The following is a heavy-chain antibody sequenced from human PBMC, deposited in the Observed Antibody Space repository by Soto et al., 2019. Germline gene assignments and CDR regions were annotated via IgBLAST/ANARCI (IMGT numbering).Heavy chain of an antibody. J-gene: IGHJ4*01. Sequence: NPSETLSLTCTVSGGSISNYYWTWIRQTPGEGLEWLGYVYYTGSTNYNPSLKSRLTMSVDTSKNQFSLDLSSATAADTAVYYCAREDPGMITLDYWGHGTLVTVYS. CDR2: VYYTGST. D-gene: IGHD3-22*01. CDR1: GGSISNYY. CDR3: AREDPGMITLDY. V-gene: IGHV4-59*01.